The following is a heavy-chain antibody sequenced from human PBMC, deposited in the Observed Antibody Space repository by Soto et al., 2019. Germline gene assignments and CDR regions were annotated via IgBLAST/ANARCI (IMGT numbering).Heavy chain of an antibody. Sequence: QVQLQQWGAELLKPSETLSLTCAVYGGSFSGYYWNWIRQPPGKGLEWIGKINHSGSTKNNPSLKSRVTITVDKSKNQFSLELTSVTAADTAVYYCARVRRSTWNRVAYWYFDLWGRGTLVTVSS. V-gene: IGHV4-34*01. J-gene: IGHJ2*01. CDR2: INHSGST. D-gene: IGHD1-1*01. CDR3: ARVRRSTWNRVAYWYFDL. CDR1: GGSFSGYY.